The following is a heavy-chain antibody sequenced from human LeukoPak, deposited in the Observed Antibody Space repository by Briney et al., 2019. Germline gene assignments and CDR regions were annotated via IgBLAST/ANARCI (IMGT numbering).Heavy chain of an antibody. CDR1: GYTFTTYD. V-gene: IGHV1-8*01. D-gene: IGHD3-22*01. CDR2: MNPNSGNT. CDR3: ARAYHYYDSSALGY. Sequence: ASVKVSCKASGYTFTTYDISWVRQATGQGLEWMGWMNPNSGNTGYAQKFQGRVTMTRNTSINTAYMELSSLRSEDTAVYYCARAYHYYDSSALGYWGQGTLVTVSS. J-gene: IGHJ4*02.